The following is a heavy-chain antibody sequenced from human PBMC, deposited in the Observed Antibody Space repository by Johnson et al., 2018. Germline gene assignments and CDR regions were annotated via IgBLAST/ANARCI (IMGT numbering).Heavy chain of an antibody. Sequence: QVQLVQSGGGVVQPGRSLRLSCAAFGFTFNNYAIHWVRQAPGKGLEWVAVISFDGGNKYYADSVKGRFTISRDNPKNTLYMEMNSLRAEDTAMYYCARVEYTSSWYSSAFDIWGQGTMVTVSS. CDR2: ISFDGGNK. D-gene: IGHD6-13*01. J-gene: IGHJ3*02. CDR1: GFTFNNYA. CDR3: ARVEYTSSWYSSAFDI. V-gene: IGHV3-30-3*01.